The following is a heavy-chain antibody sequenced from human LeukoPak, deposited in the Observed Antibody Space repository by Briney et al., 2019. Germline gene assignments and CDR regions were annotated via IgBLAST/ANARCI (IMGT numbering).Heavy chain of an antibody. V-gene: IGHV4-39*07. D-gene: IGHD3-10*01. CDR2: IYHSGST. J-gene: IGHJ4*02. CDR1: GGSISSSSYY. CDR3: ARSGTTYYYGSGLFF. Sequence: PSETLSLTCTVSGGSISSSSYYWGWIRQPPGKGLEWIGSIYHSGSTYYNPSLKSRVTISVDTSKNQFSLKLSSVTAADTAVYYCARSGTTYYYGSGLFFWGQGTLVTVSS.